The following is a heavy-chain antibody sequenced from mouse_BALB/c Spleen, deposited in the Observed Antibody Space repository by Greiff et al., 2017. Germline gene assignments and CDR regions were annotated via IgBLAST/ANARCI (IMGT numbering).Heavy chain of an antibody. CDR3: ASYYANFDY. V-gene: IGHV7-3*02. CDR1: GFTFTDYY. J-gene: IGHJ2*01. Sequence: EVMLVESGGGLVQPGGSLRLSCATSGFTFTDYYMSWVRQPPGKALEWLGFIRNKANGYTTEYSASVKGRFTISRDNSQSILYLQMNTLRAEDSATYYCASYYANFDYWGQGTTLTVSS. D-gene: IGHD1-1*01. CDR2: IRNKANGYTT.